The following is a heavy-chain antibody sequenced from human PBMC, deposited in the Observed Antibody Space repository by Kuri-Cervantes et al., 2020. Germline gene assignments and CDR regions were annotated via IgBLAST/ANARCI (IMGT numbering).Heavy chain of an antibody. CDR1: GGSISSSSYY. CDR2: IYCSGST. J-gene: IGHJ4*02. Sequence: SETLSLTCTVSGGSISSSSYYWGWIRQPPGKGLEWIGSIYCSGSTYYNPSLKSRVTISVDTSKNQFSLKLSSVIAADTAVYYCARGTDYDILTGYFLPYFDYWGQGTLVPSPQ. CDR3: ARGTDYDILTGYFLPYFDY. D-gene: IGHD3-9*01. V-gene: IGHV4-39*07.